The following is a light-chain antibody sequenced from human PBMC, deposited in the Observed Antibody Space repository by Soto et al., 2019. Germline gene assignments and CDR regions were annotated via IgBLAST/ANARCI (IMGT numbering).Light chain of an antibody. V-gene: IGKV3-15*01. J-gene: IGKJ4*01. Sequence: EIVLTQSPATLSVSPGDRATLSCRASQSVNSNLAWYHLKPGQAPRLLIYGASIRAAGIPARFTGSESGTEFTLSISSLQSEDFGVYYCQQYNNWPRAAFGGGTKVDIK. CDR1: QSVNSN. CDR3: QQYNNWPRAA. CDR2: GAS.